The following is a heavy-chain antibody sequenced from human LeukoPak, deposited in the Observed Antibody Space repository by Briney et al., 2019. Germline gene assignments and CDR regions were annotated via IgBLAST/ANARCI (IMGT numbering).Heavy chain of an antibody. D-gene: IGHD4-17*01. V-gene: IGHV3-23*01. Sequence: GGSLRLSCAASGFTFTSYAMTWVRQAPGKGLEWVSSITDSGGTTYYADSVKGRFTISRDNYKNTLYLQMNSPRVEDTAVYYCARDPNGNYVGAFDFQRWGQGTLVTVSS. CDR2: ITDSGGTT. CDR1: GFTFTSYA. J-gene: IGHJ1*01. CDR3: ARDPNGNYVGAFDFQR.